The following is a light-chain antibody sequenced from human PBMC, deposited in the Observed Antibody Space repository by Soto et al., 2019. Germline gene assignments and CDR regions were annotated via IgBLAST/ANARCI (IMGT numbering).Light chain of an antibody. V-gene: IGKV1-39*01. Sequence: DMQMTQSPSSLSASVRDRVTITRRASQYISTYLNWYQQKPGKAPKLLIYAASTLQSGVPSRFSGSGSGTDFTLTISSLQPEDFATYYCQQSYSSLWTFGQGTKVDIK. J-gene: IGKJ1*01. CDR1: QYISTY. CDR3: QQSYSSLWT. CDR2: AAS.